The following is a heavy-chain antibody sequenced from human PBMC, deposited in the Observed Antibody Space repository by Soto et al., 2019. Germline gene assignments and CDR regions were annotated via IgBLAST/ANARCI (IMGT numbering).Heavy chain of an antibody. J-gene: IGHJ6*02. Sequence: PGGSLRLSCAASGFTFSSYSMSWVRQAPGKGLELVSHITRSSTSVYYADSVKGRFTISRDNAKNSLYLQMNSLRDEDTAVFYCARAYGDFYYYHGMDVCGQGTTVTVSS. CDR1: GFTFSSYS. CDR3: ARAYGDFYYYHGMDV. CDR2: ITRSSTSV. D-gene: IGHD4-17*01. V-gene: IGHV3-48*02.